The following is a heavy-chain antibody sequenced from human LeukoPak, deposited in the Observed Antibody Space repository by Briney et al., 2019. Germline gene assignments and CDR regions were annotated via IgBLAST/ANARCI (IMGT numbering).Heavy chain of an antibody. D-gene: IGHD1-1*01. J-gene: IGHJ3*02. Sequence: GRSLRLSCAASGFTFDDYAMHWVRQAPGKGLEWVSGISWNSGSIGYADSVKGRFTISRDNAKNSLYLQMNSLRAEDTALYYCAKGTVVASLDDAFDIWGQGTMVTVSS. V-gene: IGHV3-9*01. CDR1: GFTFDDYA. CDR3: AKGTVVASLDDAFDI. CDR2: ISWNSGSI.